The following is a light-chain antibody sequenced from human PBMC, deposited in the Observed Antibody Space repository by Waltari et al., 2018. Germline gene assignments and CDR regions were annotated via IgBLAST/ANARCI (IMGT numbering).Light chain of an antibody. CDR1: QSISSY. Sequence: DIQMTQSPSSLSASVGDRVTITCGASQSISSYLNWYQQKPGKAPKLLIYAASSLQSGVPSRFSGSGSGTDFTLTISSLQPEDFATYYCQQSYSTPIHFGPGTKVDIK. V-gene: IGKV1-39*01. CDR2: AAS. J-gene: IGKJ3*01. CDR3: QQSYSTPIH.